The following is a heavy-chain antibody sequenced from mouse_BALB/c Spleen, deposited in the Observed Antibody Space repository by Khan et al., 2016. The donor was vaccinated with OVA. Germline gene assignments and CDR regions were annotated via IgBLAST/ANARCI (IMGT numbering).Heavy chain of an antibody. V-gene: IGHV2-9*02. CDR2: IWAGGST. Sequence: VELVESGPGLVAPSQSLSITCTVSGFSLTSHGVHWVRQPPGKGLEWLGVIWAGGSTNYNSALMSRLSISKDSSKSQVFLKMNSLQTDDTAMYYCARNREPDYFDYWGQGTPLTVSS. CDR1: GFSLTSHG. CDR3: ARNREPDYFDY. J-gene: IGHJ2*01.